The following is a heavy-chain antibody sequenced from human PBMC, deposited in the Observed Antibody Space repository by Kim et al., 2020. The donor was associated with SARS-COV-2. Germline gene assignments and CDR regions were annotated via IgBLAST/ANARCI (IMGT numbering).Heavy chain of an antibody. V-gene: IGHV5-51*07. J-gene: IGHJ4*02. Sequence: GESLKISCKGSGYSFTNYWIGWVHLVPGKGLEWMGVIYPGDSDTRYSPSFQGQVTISADKSISTAYLQWSSLKASDSATYYCARRYRTALSTSKFDYWGQ. D-gene: IGHD1-26*01. CDR3: ARRYRTALSTSKFDY. CDR2: IYPGDSDT. CDR1: GYSFTNYW.